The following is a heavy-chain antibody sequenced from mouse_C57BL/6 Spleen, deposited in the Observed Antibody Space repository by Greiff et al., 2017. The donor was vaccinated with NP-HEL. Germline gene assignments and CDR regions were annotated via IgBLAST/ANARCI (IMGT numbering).Heavy chain of an antibody. J-gene: IGHJ2*01. CDR2: ISSGSSTI. Sequence: EVKLMESGGGLVKPGGSLKLSCAASGFTFSDYGMHWVRQAPEKGLEWVAYISSGSSTIYYADTVKGRFTISRDNAKNTLFLQMTSLRSEDTAMYYCARSDYGSSYFDYWGQGTTLTVSS. CDR1: GFTFSDYG. D-gene: IGHD1-1*01. V-gene: IGHV5-17*01. CDR3: ARSDYGSSYFDY.